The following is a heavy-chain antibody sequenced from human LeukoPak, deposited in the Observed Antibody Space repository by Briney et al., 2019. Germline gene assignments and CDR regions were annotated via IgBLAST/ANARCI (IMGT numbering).Heavy chain of an antibody. V-gene: IGHV4-31*03. Sequence: TSETLSLTCTVSGGSISSGGYYWSWIRQYPGKGLEWIGYIYYSGSTYYNPSLKSRVTISVDTSKNQFSLKLSSVTAADTAVYYCARVLSSGYFDYWGQGTLVTVSS. CDR1: GGSISSGGYY. CDR2: IYYSGST. J-gene: IGHJ4*02. CDR3: ARVLSSGYFDY. D-gene: IGHD3-22*01.